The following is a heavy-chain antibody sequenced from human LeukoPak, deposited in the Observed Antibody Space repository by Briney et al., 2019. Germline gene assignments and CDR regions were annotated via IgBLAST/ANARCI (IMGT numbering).Heavy chain of an antibody. CDR3: ARDSPLDDSSGYSAGDWFDP. V-gene: IGHV1-18*01. J-gene: IGHJ5*02. CDR1: GYTFTSYG. Sequence: GASVKVSCKASGYTFTSYGISWVRQAPGQGLEWMGWISAYNGNTNYAQKLQGRVTMTTDTSTSTAYMELRSLRSDDTVVYYCARDSPLDDSSGYSAGDWFDPWGQGTLVTVSS. CDR2: ISAYNGNT. D-gene: IGHD3-22*01.